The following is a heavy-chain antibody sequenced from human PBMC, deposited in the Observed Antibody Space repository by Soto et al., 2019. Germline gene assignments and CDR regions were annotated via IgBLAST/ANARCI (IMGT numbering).Heavy chain of an antibody. D-gene: IGHD2-2*01. CDR1: GGSIRIGGYY. CDR3: ARASLGYCSSTSCRSNWFDP. J-gene: IGHJ5*02. V-gene: IGHV4-31*03. CDR2: IYYTGST. Sequence: QVQLQESGPGLVKPSQTLSLTCTVSGGSIRIGGYYWTWIRKHPGKGLEWIGYIYYTGSTYYNPSLKSRVTISVDTSTNQFSLKLSSVTAADTAVYYCARASLGYCSSTSCRSNWFDPWGQGTLVTVSS.